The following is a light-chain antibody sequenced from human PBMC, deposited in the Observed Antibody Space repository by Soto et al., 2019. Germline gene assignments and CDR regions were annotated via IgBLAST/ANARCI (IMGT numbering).Light chain of an antibody. V-gene: IGKV3-20*01. CDR3: QQYGSSPTLT. J-gene: IGKJ4*01. CDR1: QSVSSSH. CDR2: GAS. Sequence: EIVLTQFPGTLSLSPGERATLSCRASQSVSSSHLAWYQQKPGQAPRLLIYGASTRATGIPDRFSGSGSGTDFTLTISRLETPDFGVYYCQQYGSSPTLTFGGGTKVDIK.